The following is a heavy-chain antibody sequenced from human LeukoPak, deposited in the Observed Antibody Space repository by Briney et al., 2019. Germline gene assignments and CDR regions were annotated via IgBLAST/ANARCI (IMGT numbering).Heavy chain of an antibody. CDR2: ISSSGSTI. CDR3: ASPRDFFDY. V-gene: IGHV3-48*03. J-gene: IGHJ4*02. CDR1: GFTFSSYE. Sequence: GGSPRLSCAASGFTFSSYEMNWVRQAPGKGLEWVSYISSSGSTIYYADSVKGRFTISRDNAKNSLYLQMNSLRAEDTAVYYCASPRDFFDYWGQGTLVTVSS.